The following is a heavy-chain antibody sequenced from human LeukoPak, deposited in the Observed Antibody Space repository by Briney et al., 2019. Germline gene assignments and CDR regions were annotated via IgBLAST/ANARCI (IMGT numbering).Heavy chain of an antibody. CDR1: GFTFSTYW. Sequence: GGSLRLSCAASGFTFSTYWMSWVRQAPGKGLEWVANINQDGGENYYVDSVKGRFTISRDNAKNSLYLQMNSLRAEDTAVYYCARYCSGGSRFDYWGQGTLVTVSS. CDR3: ARYCSGGSRFDY. CDR2: INQDGGEN. J-gene: IGHJ4*02. V-gene: IGHV3-7*03. D-gene: IGHD2-15*01.